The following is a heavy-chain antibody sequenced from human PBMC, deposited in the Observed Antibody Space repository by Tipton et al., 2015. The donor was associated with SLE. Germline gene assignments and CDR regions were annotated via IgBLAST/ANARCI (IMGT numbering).Heavy chain of an antibody. J-gene: IGHJ3*02. Sequence: LRLSCTVSGGSISSGGYYWSWIRQHPGKGLEWIGYIYYSGSTYYNPSLKSRVTISVDTSKNQFSLKLSSVTAADTAVYYCARDRGTGTDAFDIWGQGTMVTVSS. CDR3: ARDRGTGTDAFDI. CDR2: IYYSGST. D-gene: IGHD1/OR15-1a*01. V-gene: IGHV4-31*03. CDR1: GGSISSGGYY.